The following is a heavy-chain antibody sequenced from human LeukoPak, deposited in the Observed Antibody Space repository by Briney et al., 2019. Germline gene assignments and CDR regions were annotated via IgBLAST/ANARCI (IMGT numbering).Heavy chain of an antibody. D-gene: IGHD3-10*01. Sequence: HPGRSLRHSCAASGFTFSNYAMHWVRQAPGKGLEWVAVISYDGSNEYYADSVKGRFTISRDNSKNTVYLQMNSLRAEDTAIYYCARGTNYYGSRWGQGTLVTVSS. CDR1: GFTFSNYA. J-gene: IGHJ4*02. CDR2: ISYDGSNE. CDR3: ARGTNYYGSR. V-gene: IGHV3-30-3*01.